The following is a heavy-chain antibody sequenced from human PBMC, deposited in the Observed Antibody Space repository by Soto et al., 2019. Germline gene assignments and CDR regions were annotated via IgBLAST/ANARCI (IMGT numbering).Heavy chain of an antibody. CDR3: AGDVGPKLRSYYDMLTGYGGTDAFDI. J-gene: IGHJ3*02. D-gene: IGHD3-9*01. CDR1: GFTFSSYW. CDR2: IKQDGSEK. V-gene: IGHV3-7*05. Sequence: GGSLRLSCAASGFTFSSYWMSWVRQAPGKGLEWVANIKQDGSEKYYVDSVKGRFTISRDNAKNSLYLQMNSLRAEDTAVYYCAGDVGPKLRSYYDMLTGYGGTDAFDIWGQGTMVTVSS.